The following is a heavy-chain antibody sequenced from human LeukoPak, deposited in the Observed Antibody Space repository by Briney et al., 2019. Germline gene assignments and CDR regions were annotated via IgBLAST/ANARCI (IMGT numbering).Heavy chain of an antibody. CDR2: IYYSGST. CDR3: ARVEYCSSTSCYRPWAFDI. J-gene: IGHJ3*02. D-gene: IGHD2-2*01. CDR1: GGSISSYY. Sequence: SETLSLTCTVSGGSISSYYWSWIRQPPGKGLEWIGYIYYSGSTNYNPSLKSRVTISVDKSKNQFSLKLSSVTAADTAVYYCARVEYCSSTSCYRPWAFDIWGQGTMVTVSS. V-gene: IGHV4-59*12.